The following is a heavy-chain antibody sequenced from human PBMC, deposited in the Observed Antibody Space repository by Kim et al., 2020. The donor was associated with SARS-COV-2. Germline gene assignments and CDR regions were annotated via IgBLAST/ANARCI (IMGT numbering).Heavy chain of an antibody. D-gene: IGHD4-17*01. Sequence: VKGRFTISRDNSKNTLYLQMNSLRAEDTAAYYCASAKGSYGDYGGNSFDYWGQGTLVTVSS. CDR3: ASAKGSYGDYGGNSFDY. J-gene: IGHJ4*02. V-gene: IGHV3-30*07.